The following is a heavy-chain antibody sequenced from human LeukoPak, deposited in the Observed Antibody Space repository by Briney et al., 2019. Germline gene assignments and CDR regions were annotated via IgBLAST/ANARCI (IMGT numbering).Heavy chain of an antibody. V-gene: IGHV1-18*01. J-gene: IGHJ5*02. D-gene: IGHD1-1*01. CDR1: GYTFTSYG. Sequence: ASVKVSCKASGYTFTSYGISWVRQAPGQGLEWMGWISAYSGNTNYAQKLQGRVTMTTDTSTSTAYMELRSLRSDDTAVYYCARVFSPGNWFDPWGPGTLVTVSS. CDR2: ISAYSGNT. CDR3: ARVFSPGNWFDP.